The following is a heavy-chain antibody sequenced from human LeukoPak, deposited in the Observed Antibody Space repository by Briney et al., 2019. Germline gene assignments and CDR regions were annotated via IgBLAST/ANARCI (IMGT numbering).Heavy chain of an antibody. CDR1: GGTFSSSA. D-gene: IGHD5-18*01. CDR3: AREAGRIQLWIYS. Sequence: SVKLSCKASGGTFSSSAISSVRQAPGQGLEWMGRIIPILGIANYAQKFQGRVTITADKSTSPAYMELSSLRSEDTAVYYCAREAGRIQLWIYSWGQGTLVTVSS. V-gene: IGHV1-69*04. CDR2: IIPILGIA. J-gene: IGHJ4*02.